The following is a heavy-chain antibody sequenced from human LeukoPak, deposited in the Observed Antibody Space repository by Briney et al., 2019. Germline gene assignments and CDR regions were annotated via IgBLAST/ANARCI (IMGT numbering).Heavy chain of an antibody. CDR3: ARPNLYSSSDLDY. D-gene: IGHD6-6*01. V-gene: IGHV5-51*01. J-gene: IGHJ4*02. Sequence: GASVKISCKGSGYTFTSYWIGWVRQMPGKGLEWMGIIYPGDSDTRYSPSFQGQVTISAGKSISTAYLQWSNLKASDTAIYYCARPNLYSSSDLDYWGQGTLVTVSS. CDR1: GYTFTSYW. CDR2: IYPGDSDT.